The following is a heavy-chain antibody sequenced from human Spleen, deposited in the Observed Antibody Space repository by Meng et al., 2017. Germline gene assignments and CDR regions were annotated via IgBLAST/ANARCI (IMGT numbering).Heavy chain of an antibody. CDR2: ITNTPNRYPT. CDR1: GFTFTDHY. D-gene: IGHD2/OR15-2a*01. J-gene: IGHJ4*02. CDR3: ARDTSTSLDY. V-gene: IGHV3-72*01. Sequence: EVQLVESGGGLVQPGGSLRLSCAASGFTFTDHYMDWVRQAPGKGLEWVGRITNTPNRYPTNYAAPVKGRFTISRDDSKNSLYLEMNSLKIEDTAVYYCARDTSTSLDYWGQGALVTVSS.